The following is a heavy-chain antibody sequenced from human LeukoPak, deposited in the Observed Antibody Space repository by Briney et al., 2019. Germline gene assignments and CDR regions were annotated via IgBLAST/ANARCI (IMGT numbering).Heavy chain of an antibody. V-gene: IGHV1-69*13. CDR3: ARDRGNGGYDYAPSYYYYYMDV. D-gene: IGHD5-12*01. CDR1: GGTFSSYA. J-gene: IGHJ6*03. CDR2: IIPIFGTA. Sequence: SVTVSCKASGGTFSSYAISWVRQAPGQGLEWMGGIIPIFGTANYAQKFQGRVTITADESTSTAYMELSSLRSEDTAVYYCARDRGNGGYDYAPSYYYYYMDVWGKGTTVTVSS.